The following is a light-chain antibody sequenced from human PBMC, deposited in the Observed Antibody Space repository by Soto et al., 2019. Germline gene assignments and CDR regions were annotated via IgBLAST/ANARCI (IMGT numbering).Light chain of an antibody. V-gene: IGKV1-6*01. CDR2: AAS. J-gene: IGKJ4*01. CDR3: LQDYNYPLT. Sequence: AIQMTQSPSSLSASVGDRVTITCRASQGIRNDLGWYQQKSGKAPKLLIHAASRLQSGVPSRFSGSGSGTDFTLSISSLQPEDFATYYCLQDYNYPLTFGGGTKVEI. CDR1: QGIRND.